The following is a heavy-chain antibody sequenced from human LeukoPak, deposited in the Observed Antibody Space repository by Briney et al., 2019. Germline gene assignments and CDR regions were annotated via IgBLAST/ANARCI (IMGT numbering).Heavy chain of an antibody. CDR3: AKDLFLFFGDT. D-gene: IGHD3-3*01. V-gene: IGHV3-23*01. Sequence: RGSPRLSCAASGFTFTSYPMNWVRQAPGKRLEWVATIASDGLMAYYADSLKGRFVISRDNSQQTIYLQMNNLRADDTAVYYCAKDLFLFFGDTRGQGTLVTVSS. CDR2: IASDGLMA. CDR1: GFTFTSYP. J-gene: IGHJ5*02.